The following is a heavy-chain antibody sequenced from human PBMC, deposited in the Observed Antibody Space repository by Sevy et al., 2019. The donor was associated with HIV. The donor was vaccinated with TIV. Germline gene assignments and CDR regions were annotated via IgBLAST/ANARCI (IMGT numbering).Heavy chain of an antibody. J-gene: IGHJ5*02. CDR2: ISAYNGNT. D-gene: IGHD3-3*01. V-gene: IGHV1-18*01. CDR3: ARDEAGYSYYDFWSGYYTWFDP. Sequence: ASVKVSCKASGYTFTSYGISWVRQAPGQGLEWMGWISAYNGNTNYAQKLQGRVTMTTDTSTSTASMELRSLRSDDTAVYYCARDEAGYSYYDFWSGYYTWFDPWGQGTLVTVSS. CDR1: GYTFTSYG.